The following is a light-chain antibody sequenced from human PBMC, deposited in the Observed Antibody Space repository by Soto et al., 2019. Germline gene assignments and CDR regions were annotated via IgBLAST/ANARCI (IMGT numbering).Light chain of an antibody. CDR1: SSNIGSNY. CDR2: RNN. V-gene: IGLV1-47*01. Sequence: QPVLTQPPSASGTPRQRVTISCSGGSSNIGSNYVYWYQQLPGTAPKLLIYRNNQRPAGVPERFSGSKSGTSASLAISGLRSEDEADYYCAAWDDSLSGHVVFGGGTKLTVL. CDR3: AAWDDSLSGHVV. J-gene: IGLJ2*01.